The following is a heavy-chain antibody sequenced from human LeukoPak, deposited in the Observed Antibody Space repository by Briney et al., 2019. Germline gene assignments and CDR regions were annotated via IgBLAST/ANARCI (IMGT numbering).Heavy chain of an antibody. CDR2: MSRYGGRT. V-gene: IGHV3-64D*09. CDR1: GHIFSLCA. Sequence: GGSLTLSCSVSGHIFSLCAMHWARQTTGKGVKHVSYMSRYGGRTYYADSVKGRLAISRDNSKNTLYLQMSSLRAEDTAVYYCVKAPGEMATMWLHYFDYWGPGTLVTVSS. CDR3: VKAPGEMATMWLHYFDY. J-gene: IGHJ4*02. D-gene: IGHD5-24*01.